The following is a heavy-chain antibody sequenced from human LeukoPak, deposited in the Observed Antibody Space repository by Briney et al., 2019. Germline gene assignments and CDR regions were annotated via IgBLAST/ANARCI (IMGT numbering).Heavy chain of an antibody. J-gene: IGHJ4*02. CDR2: IIPIFGTA. D-gene: IGHD3-10*01. CDR1: GGTFSSYA. Sequence: SVKVSCKASGGTFSSYAISWVRQAPGQGLEWMGGIIPIFGTANYAQKFQGRVTITTDESTSTAYMELSSLRSEDTAVYYCARGLSHGMVRGPFDYWGQGTLVTVSS. CDR3: ARGLSHGMVRGPFDY. V-gene: IGHV1-69*05.